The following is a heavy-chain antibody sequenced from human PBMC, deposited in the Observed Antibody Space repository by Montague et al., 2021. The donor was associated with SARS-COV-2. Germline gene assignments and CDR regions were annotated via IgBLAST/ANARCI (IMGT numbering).Heavy chain of an antibody. J-gene: IGHJ5*02. CDR3: AREDRWNWFDP. Sequence: SETLSLTCTVSGGSIYSSYWSWIRQPPGRGLEWIGYIYYRGSTNYNPSLKTRVTISVDTSKNQFSLKLSSVTAADTAVYYCAREDRWNWFDPWGQGTLVIVSS. CDR1: GGSIYSSY. D-gene: IGHD5-24*01. CDR2: IYYRGST. V-gene: IGHV4-59*01.